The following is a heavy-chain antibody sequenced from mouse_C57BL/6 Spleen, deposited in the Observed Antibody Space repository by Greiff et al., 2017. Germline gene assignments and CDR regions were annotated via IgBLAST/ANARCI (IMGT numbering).Heavy chain of an antibody. J-gene: IGHJ2*01. CDR3: ARHEWDGEGFDY. D-gene: IGHD4-1*01. Sequence: EVNVVESGGDLVKPGGSLKLSCAASGFTFSSYGMSWVRQTPDKRLEWVATISSGGSYTYYPDSVKGRFTISRDNAKNTLYLQMSSLKSEDTAMYYCARHEWDGEGFDYWGQGTTLTVSS. V-gene: IGHV5-6*01. CDR2: ISSGGSYT. CDR1: GFTFSSYG.